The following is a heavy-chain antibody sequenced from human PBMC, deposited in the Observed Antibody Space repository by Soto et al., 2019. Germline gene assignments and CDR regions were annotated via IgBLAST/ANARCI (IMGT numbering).Heavy chain of an antibody. V-gene: IGHV3-7*03. J-gene: IGHJ6*02. CDR2: IKEDGREK. CDR3: ARPRFRGMDV. D-gene: IGHD3-10*01. CDR1: GFRLSNHF. Sequence: GGALRLSCVASGFRLSNHFMNWVRQAPGKGLEWVATIKEDGREKYYVESVEGRFTISRDNAKNSLYLEVSNVRDGDTAVYYCARPRFRGMDVWGQGTTVTVSS.